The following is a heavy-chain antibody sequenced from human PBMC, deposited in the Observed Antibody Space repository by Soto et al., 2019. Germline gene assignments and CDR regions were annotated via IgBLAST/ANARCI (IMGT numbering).Heavy chain of an antibody. Sequence: APVKVSCKASGGTFSSYAISWVRQAPGQGLEWMGGIIPIFGTANYAQKFQGRVTITADESTSTAYMELSSLRSEDTAVYYCARGDYYDSSGYAFDYWGQGTLVTVSP. D-gene: IGHD3-22*01. CDR3: ARGDYYDSSGYAFDY. CDR2: IIPIFGTA. V-gene: IGHV1-69*13. J-gene: IGHJ4*02. CDR1: GGTFSSYA.